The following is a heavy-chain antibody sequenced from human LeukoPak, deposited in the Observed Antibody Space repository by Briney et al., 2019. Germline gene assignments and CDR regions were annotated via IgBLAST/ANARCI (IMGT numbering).Heavy chain of an antibody. J-gene: IGHJ4*02. Sequence: SVKVSCKASGGTFSSYAISWVRQAPGQGLEWMGRIIPILGIANYAQKFQGRVTITADKSTGTAYMELSSLRSEDTAVYYCARDRGRGYYDSSGSIPFDYWGQGTLVTVSS. CDR1: GGTFSSYA. CDR2: IIPILGIA. V-gene: IGHV1-69*04. CDR3: ARDRGRGYYDSSGSIPFDY. D-gene: IGHD3-22*01.